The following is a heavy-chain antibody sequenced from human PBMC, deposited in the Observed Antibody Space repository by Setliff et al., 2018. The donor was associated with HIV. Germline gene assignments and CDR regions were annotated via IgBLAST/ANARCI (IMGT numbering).Heavy chain of an antibody. Sequence: PSETLSLTCAVSGDSVSSSNWWNWVRQPPGKGLEWIGEIDHSGSTNYNPSLKSRVTISVDKSKNQFSLKLNSVTAADTAVYYCARLEYYYYMDVWGNGTTVTVSS. CDR2: IDHSGST. V-gene: IGHV4-4*02. CDR3: ARLEYYYYMDV. J-gene: IGHJ6*03. CDR1: GDSVSSSNW.